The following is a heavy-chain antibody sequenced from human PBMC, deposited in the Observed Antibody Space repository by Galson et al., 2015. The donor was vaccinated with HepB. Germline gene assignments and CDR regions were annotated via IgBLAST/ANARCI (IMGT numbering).Heavy chain of an antibody. V-gene: IGHV3-33*01. Sequence: SLRLSCAASGFTFSSYGMHWVRQAPGKGLEWVAVIWYDGSNKYYADSVKGRFTISRDNSKNSLYLQMNSLRAEDTAVYYCARVDGSGSTHTGLVDYWGQGTLVTVSS. CDR3: ARVDGSGSTHTGLVDY. J-gene: IGHJ4*02. CDR1: GFTFSSYG. CDR2: IWYDGSNK. D-gene: IGHD3-10*01.